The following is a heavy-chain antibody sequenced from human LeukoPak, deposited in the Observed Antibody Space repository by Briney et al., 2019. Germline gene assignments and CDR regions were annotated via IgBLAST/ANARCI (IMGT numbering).Heavy chain of an antibody. CDR1: GFTFSIYA. V-gene: IGHV3-23*01. CDR2: VGTGADT. CDR3: TRETPGRASIDY. J-gene: IGHJ4*01. Sequence: PGGSLRLSCLASGFTFSIYAMDWVRQAPGQGLKWVSAVGTGADTYYADSVRGRFTLSRDNSKNTLYLQMDSLRAEDTAIYYCTRETPGRASIDYWGQGTLVTVSS. D-gene: IGHD2-15*01.